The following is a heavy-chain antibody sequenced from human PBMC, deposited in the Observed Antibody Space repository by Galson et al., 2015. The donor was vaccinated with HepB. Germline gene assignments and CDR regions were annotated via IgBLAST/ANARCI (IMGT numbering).Heavy chain of an antibody. D-gene: IGHD2-21*01. CDR3: ARDPSPYCGGDCYSVGFDY. CDR2: ISSSSSTI. J-gene: IGHJ4*02. Sequence: CAASGFTFSSYSMNWVRQAPGKGLEWVSYISSSSSTIYYADSVKGRFTISRDNAKNSLYLQMNSLRDEDTAVYYCARDPSPYCGGDCYSVGFDYWGQGTLVTVSS. V-gene: IGHV3-48*02. CDR1: GFTFSSYS.